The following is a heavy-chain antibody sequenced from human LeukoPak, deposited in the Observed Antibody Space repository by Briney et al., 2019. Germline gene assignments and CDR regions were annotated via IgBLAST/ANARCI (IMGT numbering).Heavy chain of an antibody. V-gene: IGHV3-7*03. Sequence: PGGSLRLSCAASGFDCSRYWMTWVRQAPGKGLEWVANIEQDGGEEYYVDSVKGRFTISRDNAKNSLYLQMNSLRVEDTAVYYCARGRYVDWLFDYWGQGTLVTASS. D-gene: IGHD3-9*01. CDR1: GFDCSRYW. J-gene: IGHJ4*02. CDR2: IEQDGGEE. CDR3: ARGRYVDWLFDY.